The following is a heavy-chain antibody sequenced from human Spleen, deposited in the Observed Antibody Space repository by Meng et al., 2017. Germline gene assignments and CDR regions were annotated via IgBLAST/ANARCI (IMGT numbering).Heavy chain of an antibody. V-gene: IGHV4-34*01. Sequence: SETLSLTCVVSGGSFSDYYWSWIRQPPGKGLEWIGEINHSGSTNYNPSLESRATISVDTSQNNVSLKLSSVTAADSAVYYCAGGPTRMADDFDYWGQGTLVTVSS. CDR2: INHSGST. CDR1: GGSFSDYY. CDR3: AGGPTRMADDFDY. D-gene: IGHD5-24*01. J-gene: IGHJ4*02.